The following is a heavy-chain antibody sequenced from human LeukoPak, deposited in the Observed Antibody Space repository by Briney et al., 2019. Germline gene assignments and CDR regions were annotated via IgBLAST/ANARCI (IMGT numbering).Heavy chain of an antibody. CDR2: ISYDGSNK. V-gene: IGHV3-30-3*01. D-gene: IGHD3-10*01. J-gene: IGHJ4*02. CDR1: GFTFSSYA. Sequence: PGRSLRLSCAASGFTFSSYAMHWVRQAPGKGLEWVAVISYDGSNKYYADSVKGQFTISRDNSRSTLYLQMNSLRPEDTAIYYCAREGYYGSGSPPSSYFYSWGQRTLVTVSS. CDR3: AREGYYGSGSPPSSYFYS.